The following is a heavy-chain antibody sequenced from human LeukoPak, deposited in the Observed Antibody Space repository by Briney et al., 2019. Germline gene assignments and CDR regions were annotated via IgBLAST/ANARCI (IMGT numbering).Heavy chain of an antibody. J-gene: IGHJ5*02. Sequence: GGSLRLSCAASGFTFSSYWMSWVRQAPGKGLEWVANIKQDGSEKYYVDSVKGRFTISRDNAKNSLYLQMNSLRAEDTAVYYCARDQILLWFGELSGYNWFDPWGQGTLVTVSS. CDR3: ARDQILLWFGELSGYNWFDP. CDR2: IKQDGSEK. D-gene: IGHD3-10*01. V-gene: IGHV3-7*01. CDR1: GFTFSSYW.